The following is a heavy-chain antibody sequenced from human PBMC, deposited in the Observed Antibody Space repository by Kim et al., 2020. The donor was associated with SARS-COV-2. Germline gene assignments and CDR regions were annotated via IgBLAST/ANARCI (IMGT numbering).Heavy chain of an antibody. D-gene: IGHD4-4*01. Sequence: GGSLRLSCAVSGFTVSSNYMSWVRQAPGKGLEWVSVIYSGGSTYYADSVKGRFTISRDNSKNTLYLQMNSLRAEDTAVYYCASDLTVTSYAFDIWGQGT. CDR1: GFTVSSNY. CDR2: IYSGGST. V-gene: IGHV3-53*01. CDR3: ASDLTVTSYAFDI. J-gene: IGHJ3*02.